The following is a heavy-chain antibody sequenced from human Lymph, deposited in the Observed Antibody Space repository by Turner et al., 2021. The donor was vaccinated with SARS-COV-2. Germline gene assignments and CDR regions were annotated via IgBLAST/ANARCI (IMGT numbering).Heavy chain of an antibody. V-gene: IGHV1-46*01. D-gene: IGHD5-18*01. CDR1: GYTFTSSY. CDR2: INPSGGST. CDR3: ARDPPIQIWVDYFYYGMDV. Sequence: QVQLVQSGAEVTKPGASVKVSCKASGYTFTSSYMHGVRQAPGQGLEWMGIINPSGGSTSYAQKVQGRVTMTRDTSTSTVYMELSSLRSEDTAVYYCARDPPIQIWVDYFYYGMDVWGQGTTVTVSS. J-gene: IGHJ6*02.